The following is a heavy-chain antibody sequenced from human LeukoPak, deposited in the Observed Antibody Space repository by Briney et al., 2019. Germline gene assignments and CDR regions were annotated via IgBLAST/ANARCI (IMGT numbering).Heavy chain of an antibody. J-gene: IGHJ4*02. D-gene: IGHD6-19*01. CDR2: IWYDGSNK. CDR1: GFTFSNYG. CDR3: ARFIAVAGIFDY. V-gene: IGHV3-33*01. Sequence: PGGSLRLSCAASGFTFSNYGMHWVRQAPGKGLEWVALIWYDGSNKYYADSVKGRFTISRHNSKNTLYLQMNSLRAEDTAVYYCARFIAVAGIFDYWGQGTLVTVSS.